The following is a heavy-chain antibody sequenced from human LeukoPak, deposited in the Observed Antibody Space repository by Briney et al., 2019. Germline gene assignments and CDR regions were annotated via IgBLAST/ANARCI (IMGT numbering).Heavy chain of an antibody. V-gene: IGHV4-61*05. CDR1: GGSMSNSSYY. D-gene: IGHD3-16*01. CDR2: IYYSGST. Sequence: KPSETLSLTCTVSGGSMSNSSYYWGWIRQPPGKGLEWIGYIYYSGSTNYNPSLKSRVTISVDTSKNQFSLKLSSVTAADTAVYYCARVAGGYYYYYYMDVWGKGTTVTVSS. CDR3: ARVAGGYYYYYYMDV. J-gene: IGHJ6*03.